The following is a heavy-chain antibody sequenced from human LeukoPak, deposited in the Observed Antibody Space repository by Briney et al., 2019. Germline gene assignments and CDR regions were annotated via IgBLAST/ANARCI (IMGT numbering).Heavy chain of an antibody. CDR1: GFTFSSYA. Sequence: GGSLRLSCAASGFTFSSYAMHWVRQAPGKGLEWVAVISYDGSNKYYADSVKGRFTISRDNSKNTLYLQMNSLRAEDTAVYYCARESPYSSRPLDYWGQGTLVTVSS. CDR2: ISYDGSNK. J-gene: IGHJ4*02. D-gene: IGHD6-13*01. CDR3: ARESPYSSRPLDY. V-gene: IGHV3-30*04.